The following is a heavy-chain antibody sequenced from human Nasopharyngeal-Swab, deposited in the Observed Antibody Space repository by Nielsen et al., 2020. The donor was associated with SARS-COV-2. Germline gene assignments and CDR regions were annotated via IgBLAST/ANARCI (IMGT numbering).Heavy chain of an antibody. CDR3: AKDKRYFDWDGMDV. V-gene: IGHV3-30*18. J-gene: IGHJ6*02. D-gene: IGHD3-9*01. Sequence: LSLTCAASGFTFSSYGMHWVRQAPGKGLVWVAVISYDGSNKYYADSVKGRFTISRDNSKNTLYLQMNSLRAEDTAVYYCAKDKRYFDWDGMDVWGQGTTVTVSS. CDR2: ISYDGSNK. CDR1: GFTFSSYG.